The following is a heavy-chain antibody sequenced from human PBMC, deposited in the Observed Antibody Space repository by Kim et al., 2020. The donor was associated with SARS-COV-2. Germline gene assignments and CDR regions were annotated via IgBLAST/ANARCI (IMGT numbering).Heavy chain of an antibody. Sequence: GGSLRLSCAASGFTFSTYGMHWVRQAPGKGLEGVAVISYDGSSKYYGESVKGRFTISRDNPENTLYLQMNSLRPEDTAVYYCAKAVVRGVNYYYYGMDV. V-gene: IGHV3-30*18. CDR2: ISYDGSSK. D-gene: IGHD3-10*01. CDR1: GFTFSTYG. J-gene: IGHJ6*01. CDR3: AKAVVRGVNYYYYGMDV.